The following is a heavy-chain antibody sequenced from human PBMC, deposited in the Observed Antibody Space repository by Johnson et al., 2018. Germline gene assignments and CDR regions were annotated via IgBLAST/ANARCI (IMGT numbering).Heavy chain of an antibody. V-gene: IGHV3-23*04. Sequence: VQLVESGGALVQPGGSLRLSCAASGFTFSNYAMSWVRQAPGKGLEWVSGISGSGDSTYYVDSVKGRFTISRDNSKNTLHLQMNSLRAEDTAVYYCARHRGGYCNGASCNTNYYDYLGQGTLVTVSS. CDR1: GFTFSNYA. D-gene: IGHD2-15*01. CDR3: ARHRGGYCNGASCNTNYYDY. CDR2: ISGSGDST. J-gene: IGHJ4*02.